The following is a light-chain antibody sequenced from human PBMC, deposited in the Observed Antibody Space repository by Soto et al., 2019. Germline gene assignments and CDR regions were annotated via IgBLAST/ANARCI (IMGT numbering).Light chain of an antibody. CDR1: SSDVGGYNY. J-gene: IGLJ1*01. CDR2: EVS. V-gene: IGLV2-14*01. CDR3: SSYTSSSTLYV. Sequence: QSALTQPASVSGSPGQSITISCTGTSSDVGGYNYVSWYQQHPGKAPTLIIYEVSNRPSGVANRFSGSKSGDTASLTISGLHDDDEDDYYCSSYTSSSTLYVFGTGTKLTVL.